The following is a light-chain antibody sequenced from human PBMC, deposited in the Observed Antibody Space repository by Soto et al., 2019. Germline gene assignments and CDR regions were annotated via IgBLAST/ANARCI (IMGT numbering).Light chain of an antibody. CDR3: LQYNSDFRT. CDR2: RAS. Sequence: DIQMTQSPSTLSASVGDRVTITCRATQNINTWLAWYQQKPGKAPKLLIYRASSLESGVPSRFSGRGSGTDFTLTISILQPEDFATYFCLQYNSDFRTFGQGTKVDIK. J-gene: IGKJ1*01. CDR1: QNINTW. V-gene: IGKV1-5*03.